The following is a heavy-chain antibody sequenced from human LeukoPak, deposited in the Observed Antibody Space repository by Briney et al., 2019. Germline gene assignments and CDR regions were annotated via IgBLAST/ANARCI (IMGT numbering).Heavy chain of an antibody. V-gene: IGHV1-2*02. CDR1: GYTFTGYY. CDR2: INPNSGGT. J-gene: IGHJ4*02. CDR3: ARVDVVVTAIALYFDY. Sequence: ASVKVSCKASGYTFTGYYMHWVRQAPGQGLEWMGWINPNSGGTNYAQKFQGRVTMTRDTSISTAYMELSRLRSDDTAVYYCARVDVVVTAIALYFDYWGQGTLVTVSS. D-gene: IGHD2-21*02.